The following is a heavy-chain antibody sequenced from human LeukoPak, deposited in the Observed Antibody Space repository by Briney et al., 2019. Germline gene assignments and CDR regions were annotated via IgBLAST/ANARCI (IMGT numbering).Heavy chain of an antibody. J-gene: IGHJ5*02. CDR1: GYTFLNYG. CDR3: ARDVHGDYGSGWFDP. D-gene: IGHD4-17*01. V-gene: IGHV1-18*01. Sequence: SVTVSCKASGYTFLNYGISWLRPPPAQGLEWMGLISAYNGNTNYAQKLQGRVTMTTDTSTSTAYMELRSLRSDDTAVYYCARDVHGDYGSGWFDPWGQGTLVSVSS. CDR2: ISAYNGNT.